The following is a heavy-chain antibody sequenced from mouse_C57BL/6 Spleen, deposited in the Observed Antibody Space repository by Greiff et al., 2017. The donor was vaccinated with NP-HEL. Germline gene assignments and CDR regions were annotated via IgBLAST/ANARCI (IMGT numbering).Heavy chain of an antibody. CDR2: IRNTANGYTT. J-gene: IGHJ1*03. V-gene: IGHV7-3*01. CDR1: GFTFTDYY. Sequence: EVKLVESGGGLVQPGGSLSLSCAASGFTFTDYYMSWVRQPPGKALEWLGFIRNTANGYTTEYSASVKGRFTISRDNSQSILYLQMNALRAEDSATYYCARYRAGTDWYFDVWGTGTTVTVSS. D-gene: IGHD4-1*01. CDR3: ARYRAGTDWYFDV.